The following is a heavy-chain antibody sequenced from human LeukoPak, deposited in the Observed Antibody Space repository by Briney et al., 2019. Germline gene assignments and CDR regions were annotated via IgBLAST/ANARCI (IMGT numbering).Heavy chain of an antibody. Sequence: ASVKVSCKASGGTCSSYAISWVRQAPGQGLEWMGRIIPILGIANYAQKFQGRVTITADKSTSTAYMELSSLRSEDTAVYYCAREGELPAGWFDPWGQGTLVTVSS. CDR3: AREGELPAGWFDP. CDR2: IIPILGIA. V-gene: IGHV1-69*04. CDR1: GGTCSSYA. J-gene: IGHJ5*02. D-gene: IGHD1-7*01.